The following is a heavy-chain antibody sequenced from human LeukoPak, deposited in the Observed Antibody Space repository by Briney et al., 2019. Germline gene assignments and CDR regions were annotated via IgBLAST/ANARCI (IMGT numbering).Heavy chain of an antibody. D-gene: IGHD2-2*03. V-gene: IGHV1-2*02. CDR1: GYTFTGYY. J-gene: IGHJ5*02. Sequence: GASVKVSCKASGYTFTGYYMHWVRQAPEQGLEWMGWINPNSGGTNYAQKFQGRVTMTRDTSISTAYMELSRLRSDDTAVYYCARNPLGYCSSTSCYEGDWFDPWGQGTLVTVSS. CDR2: INPNSGGT. CDR3: ARNPLGYCSSTSCYEGDWFDP.